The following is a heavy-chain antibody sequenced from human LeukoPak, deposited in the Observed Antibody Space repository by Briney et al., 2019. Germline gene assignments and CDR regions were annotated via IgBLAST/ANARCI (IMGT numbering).Heavy chain of an antibody. V-gene: IGHV4-39*07. D-gene: IGHD3-10*01. CDR1: GGSISSSSYY. Sequence: KASETLSLTCTVSGGSISSSSYYWGWIRQPPGKGLEWIGSIYYSGSTYYNPSLKSRVTISVDTSKNQFSLKLSSVTAADTAVYYCAREPGSALESYGMDVWGQGTTVTVSS. CDR3: AREPGSALESYGMDV. J-gene: IGHJ6*02. CDR2: IYYSGST.